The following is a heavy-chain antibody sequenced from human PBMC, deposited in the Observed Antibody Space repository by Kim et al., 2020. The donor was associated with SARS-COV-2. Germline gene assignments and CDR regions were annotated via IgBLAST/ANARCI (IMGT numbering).Heavy chain of an antibody. D-gene: IGHD6-19*01. J-gene: IGHJ6*02. CDR1: GFTFSGSV. CDR3: TTTYSSGMDV. Sequence: GGSLRLSCAASGFTFSGSVMHWVRQASGKGLEWVGRIRSKANSYATTYAASVKGRFTISRDDSKNTAYLQMNSLKTEDTAVYYCTTTYSSGMDVWGQGTTVTVSS. V-gene: IGHV3-73*01. CDR2: IRSKANSYAT.